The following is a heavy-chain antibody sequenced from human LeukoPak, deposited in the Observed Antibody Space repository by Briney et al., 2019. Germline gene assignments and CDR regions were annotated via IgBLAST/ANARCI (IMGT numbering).Heavy chain of an antibody. V-gene: IGHV1-18*01. CDR3: ARASSGSSGWDY. Sequence: ASVKVSCKASGYTFTSYGIIWVRQAPGQGLEWMGWISAYNDNTNYAQRLQGRVTMTTDTSTSTAYMELRSLRSDDTAVYYCARASSGSSGWDYWGQGTLVTVSS. J-gene: IGHJ4*02. CDR1: GYTFTSYG. CDR2: ISAYNDNT. D-gene: IGHD6-19*01.